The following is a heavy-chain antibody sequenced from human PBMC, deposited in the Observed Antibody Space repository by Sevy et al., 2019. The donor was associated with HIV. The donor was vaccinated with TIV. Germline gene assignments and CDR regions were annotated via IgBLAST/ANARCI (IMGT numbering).Heavy chain of an antibody. D-gene: IGHD2-21*01. Sequence: SLRRSCAASGFPFNDHAMHWVRQVPGKGLEWVSGVSWNSRNIGYADSVKGRFTISRDNANHFLYLEMNSLRPEDTAFYYCAKDINRGCDGINCYPYYYYFYGLDVWRQGTTVTVSS. V-gene: IGHV3-9*01. CDR1: GFPFNDHA. CDR2: VSWNSRNI. CDR3: AKDINRGCDGINCYPYYYYFYGLDV. J-gene: IGHJ6*02.